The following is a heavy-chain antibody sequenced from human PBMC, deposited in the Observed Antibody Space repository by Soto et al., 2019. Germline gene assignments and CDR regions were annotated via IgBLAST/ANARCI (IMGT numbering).Heavy chain of an antibody. CDR3: ATLTRSTGAIFDY. V-gene: IGHV1-69-2*01. J-gene: IGHJ4*02. D-gene: IGHD4-4*01. CDR1: GYTFTDYY. CDR2: VDHEDAET. Sequence: EVQLVQSGAEVKKPGTTVKISCKVSGYTFTDYYMHWVQQAPGKGLEWMGLVDHEDAETIYAEKFQDRVTITADTSTDTAYMELSSLRSDDTAVYYCATLTRSTGAIFDYWGQGNLVTVSS.